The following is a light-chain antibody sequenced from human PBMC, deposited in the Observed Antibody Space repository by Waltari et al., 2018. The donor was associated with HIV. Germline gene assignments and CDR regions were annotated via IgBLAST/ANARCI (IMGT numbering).Light chain of an antibody. J-gene: IGKJ4*01. CDR1: QSLLKSNGYIY. CDR2: LGS. V-gene: IGKV2-28*01. Sequence: DIVMTQSPLSLSVTPGEPASISRKSSQSLLKSNGYIYLDWYLQKPGQSPQLLIYLGSNRASGVPDRFSGSGSATDFTLKISRVEAEDAGIYYCMEALETPLTFGGGTRVEIK. CDR3: MEALETPLT.